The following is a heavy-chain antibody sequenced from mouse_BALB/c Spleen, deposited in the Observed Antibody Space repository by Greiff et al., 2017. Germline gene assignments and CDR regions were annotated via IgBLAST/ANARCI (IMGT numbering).Heavy chain of an antibody. Sequence: EVKLQESGAELVKPGASVKLSCTASGFNIKDTYMHWVKQRPEQGLEWIGRIDPANGNTKYDPKFQGKATITADTSSNTAYLQLSSLTSEDTAVYYCASNSLGAYWGQGTLVTVSA. V-gene: IGHV14-3*02. CDR1: GFNIKDTY. CDR3: ASNSLGAY. J-gene: IGHJ3*01. D-gene: IGHD1-2*01. CDR2: IDPANGNT.